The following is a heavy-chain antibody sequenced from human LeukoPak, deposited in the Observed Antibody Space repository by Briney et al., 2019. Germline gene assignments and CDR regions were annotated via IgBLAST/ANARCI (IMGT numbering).Heavy chain of an antibody. CDR2: ISAYNGNT. CDR3: ARSIVVRSKFDY. Sequence: ASVKVSCKASGYTFTSYGISWVRQAPGQGLEWMGWISAYNGNTNYAQKLQGRVSMTTDTSTSTAYMELRSLRSDGTAVYYCARSIVVRSKFDYWGRGTLVTVSS. J-gene: IGHJ4*02. D-gene: IGHD6-6*01. CDR1: GYTFTSYG. V-gene: IGHV1-18*01.